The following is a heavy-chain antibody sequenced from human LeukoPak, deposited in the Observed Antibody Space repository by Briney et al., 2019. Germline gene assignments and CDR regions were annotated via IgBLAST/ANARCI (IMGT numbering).Heavy chain of an antibody. Sequence: PGGSLRLSCAASGFTFSSYATHWVRQAPGKGLEWVAVISYDGSNKYYADSVKGRFTISRDNSKNTLYLQMNSLRAEDTAVYYCARDLVSDYGDYVDYFDYWGQGTLVTVSS. CDR1: GFTFSSYA. J-gene: IGHJ4*02. V-gene: IGHV3-30*04. CDR3: ARDLVSDYGDYVDYFDY. CDR2: ISYDGSNK. D-gene: IGHD4-17*01.